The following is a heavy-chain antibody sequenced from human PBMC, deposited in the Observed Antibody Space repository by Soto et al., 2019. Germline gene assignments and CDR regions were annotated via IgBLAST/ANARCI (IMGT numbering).Heavy chain of an antibody. D-gene: IGHD4-17*01. V-gene: IGHV1-18*01. CDR2: ISAYNGNT. J-gene: IGHJ4*02. CDR3: ARSYGGWGLDY. CDR1: GYTFTSYD. Sequence: QVQLVQSGAEVKKPGDSVKVSCKASGYTFTSYDINWVRQAPGQGLEWMGWISAYNGNTNYAQKFQGRVTMTTDTSTNTAYMELRSLRSDDTAVYNCARSYGGWGLDYWGQGTLVTVSS.